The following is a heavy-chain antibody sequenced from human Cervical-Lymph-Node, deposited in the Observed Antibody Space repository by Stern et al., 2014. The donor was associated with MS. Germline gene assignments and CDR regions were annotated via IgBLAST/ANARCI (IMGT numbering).Heavy chain of an antibody. CDR1: GGSISSGNYY. V-gene: IGHV4-61*02. CDR3: ARGNYDVLTDNGGHGFDI. Sequence: VQLVESGPGLVKPSQTLSLTCTVSGGSISSGNYYWSWIRQPAGEGLEWIGRIYSSGSTPSNPPLKSRVTISADTSTNHFSLRLTSVTAADTAVYYCARGNYDVLTDNGGHGFDIWGQGTMVTVSS. J-gene: IGHJ3*02. CDR2: IYSSGST. D-gene: IGHD3-9*01.